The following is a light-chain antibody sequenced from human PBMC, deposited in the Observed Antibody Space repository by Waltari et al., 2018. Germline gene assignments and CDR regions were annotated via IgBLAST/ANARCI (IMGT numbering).Light chain of an antibody. V-gene: IGLV2-14*03. Sequence: QSALTQPASVSGSPGQSITISCTGTRSDAGGSNYVSWYQPHPGKAPNLMIYDVINRPSGVSNRFSGSKSGNTASLTISGLQAEDEADYYCSSYTSSSTRVFGGGTKLTVL. CDR1: RSDAGGSNY. J-gene: IGLJ2*01. CDR2: DVI. CDR3: SSYTSSSTRV.